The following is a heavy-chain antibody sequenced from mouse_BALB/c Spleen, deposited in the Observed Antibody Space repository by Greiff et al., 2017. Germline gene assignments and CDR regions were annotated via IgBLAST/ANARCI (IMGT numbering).Heavy chain of an antibody. Sequence: EVQLQQSGPGLVKPSQSLSLTCTVTGYSITSDYAWNWIRQFPGNKLEWMGYISYSGSTSYNPSLKSRLSITRDTSKNQFFLQLNSVTTEDTATYYCARLRRTYYYAMDYWGQGTSVTVSS. CDR3: ARLRRTYYYAMDY. CDR1: GYSITSDYA. V-gene: IGHV3-2*02. D-gene: IGHD2-12*01. J-gene: IGHJ4*01. CDR2: ISYSGST.